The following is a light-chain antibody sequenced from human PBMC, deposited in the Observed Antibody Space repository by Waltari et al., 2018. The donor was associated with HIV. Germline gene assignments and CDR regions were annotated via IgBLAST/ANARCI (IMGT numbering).Light chain of an antibody. CDR3: QVWDSSSNQYV. CDR1: NIGGKS. J-gene: IGLJ1*01. V-gene: IGLV3-21*02. CDR2: DDR. Sequence: SYVLTQAPSVSVAPGQTAKITCGGKNIGGKSVHWYQQMPGQAPMLVLYDDRDRASGIPERFSGSNAGNTATLTISRVEVGDEADYYCQVWDSSSNQYVFGSGTKVTVL.